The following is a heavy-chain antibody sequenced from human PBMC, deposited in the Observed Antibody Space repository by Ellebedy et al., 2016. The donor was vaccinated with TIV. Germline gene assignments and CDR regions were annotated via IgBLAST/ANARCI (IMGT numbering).Heavy chain of an antibody. CDR3: AHRPAGYGAGSYYNS. CDR1: GFSLSTNGVG. J-gene: IGHJ4*02. V-gene: IGHV2-5*02. Sequence: SGPTLVKPTQTLTLTCPFSGFSLSTNGVGVGWIRQPPGKALEWLALIYWDDDKRYSPSLKSRLTINKDPSKNQVVLTMTNMDPVDTATYFCAHRPAGYGAGSYYNSWGQGTLVTVSS. D-gene: IGHD3-10*01. CDR2: IYWDDDK.